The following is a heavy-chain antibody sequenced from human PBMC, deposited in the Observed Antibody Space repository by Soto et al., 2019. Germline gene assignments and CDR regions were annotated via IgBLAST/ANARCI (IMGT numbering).Heavy chain of an antibody. Sequence: ASVKVSCKASGYTFTSYGISWVRQAPGQGLEWMGWISAYNGNTNYAQKHQGRVTMTTDTSTSTAYMEMRSLRSDDTAVFYCARGVRYFDFDYYYYYGMDVWGQGTTVTVSS. CDR2: ISAYNGNT. CDR1: GYTFTSYG. CDR3: ARGVRYFDFDYYYYYGMDV. J-gene: IGHJ6*02. D-gene: IGHD3-9*01. V-gene: IGHV1-18*01.